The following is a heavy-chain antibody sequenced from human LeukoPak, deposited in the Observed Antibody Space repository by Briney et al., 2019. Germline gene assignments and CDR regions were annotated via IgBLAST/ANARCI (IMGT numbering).Heavy chain of an antibody. CDR2: INPSGGST. CDR3: ARRTGNYYGSGSLDY. J-gene: IGHJ4*02. V-gene: IGHV1-46*01. D-gene: IGHD3-10*01. CDR1: GYTFTSYY. Sequence: ASVKVSCKASGYTFTSYYMHWVRQAPGQGLEWMGIINPSGGSTSYAQKFQGRVTMTRDMSTSTVYMELSSLRSEDTAVYYCARRTGNYYGSGSLDYWGQGTLVTVSS.